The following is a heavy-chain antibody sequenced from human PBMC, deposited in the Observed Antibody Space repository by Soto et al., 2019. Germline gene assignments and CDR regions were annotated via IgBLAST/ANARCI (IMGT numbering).Heavy chain of an antibody. D-gene: IGHD2-2*01. CDR1: GGSISSYY. Sequence: PSETLSLTCTVSGGSISSYYWSWIRPPPGKGLEWIGYIYYIGSTNYNPSLKSRVTISVDTSKNQFSLKLSSVTAADTAVYYCARGLRRQLLNWFDPWGQGTLVTVSS. V-gene: IGHV4-59*01. J-gene: IGHJ5*02. CDR2: IYYIGST. CDR3: ARGLRRQLLNWFDP.